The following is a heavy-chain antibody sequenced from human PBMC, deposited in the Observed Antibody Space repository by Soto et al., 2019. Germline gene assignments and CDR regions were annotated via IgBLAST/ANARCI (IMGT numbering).Heavy chain of an antibody. D-gene: IGHD3-22*01. V-gene: IGHV3-21*01. CDR1: GVTFSVYS. CDR2: ISSSSSYI. Sequence: GGSLRLSCASSGVTFSVYSMHLVRPDPGKGLEWVSSISSSSSYIYYADSVKGRFTISRDNAKNSLYLQMNSLRAEDTAVYYCASPSEERYYDSSASGAFDIWGQGTMVTVSS. CDR3: ASPSEERYYDSSASGAFDI. J-gene: IGHJ3*02.